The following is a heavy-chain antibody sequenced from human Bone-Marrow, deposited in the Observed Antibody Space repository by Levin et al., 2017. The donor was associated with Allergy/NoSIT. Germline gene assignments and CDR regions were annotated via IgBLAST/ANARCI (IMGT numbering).Heavy chain of an antibody. CDR2: ISGSGGRT. CDR3: ASFALGSLYYGLDV. V-gene: IGHV3-23*01. CDR1: RFTFNSYA. J-gene: IGHJ6*02. D-gene: IGHD3-10*01. Sequence: SCADSRFTFNSYAMSWVRQAPGKRLEWVSAISGSGGRTHYADSVKGRFTISRDNSKNTLYLEMNSLRAEDTAVYYCASFALGSLYYGLDVWGQGTTVTVSS.